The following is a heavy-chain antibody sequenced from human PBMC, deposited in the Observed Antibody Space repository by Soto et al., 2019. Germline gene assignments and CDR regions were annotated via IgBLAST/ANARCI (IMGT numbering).Heavy chain of an antibody. D-gene: IGHD2-2*01. J-gene: IGHJ4*02. CDR2: VSGSGGGT. V-gene: IGHV3-23*01. CDR3: AKARRSSTPAPGTY. Sequence: EVQLLESGGGLVQPGGSLRLSCAASGFTFSNYAMSWVRRAPGKGLEWVSTVSGSGGGTYYADSVKGRFTISRDNSKNTLSLQMNSLKAEDTAVYYCAKARRSSTPAPGTYWGQGTLVTVSS. CDR1: GFTFSNYA.